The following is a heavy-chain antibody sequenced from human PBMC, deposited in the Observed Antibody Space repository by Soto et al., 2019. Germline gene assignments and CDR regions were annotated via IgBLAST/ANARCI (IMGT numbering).Heavy chain of an antibody. CDR2: INPKSGGT. CDR1: GYTFTVYY. CDR3: ARDLAKGGGSAGFDS. J-gene: IGHJ4*02. Sequence: GASVKVSCKASGYTFTVYYMHWVRQAPGQGLEWMGWINPKSGGTMYPQKFQGRVTMTWDTPISTAYMALTRLRSDDTAVYYCARDLAKGGGSAGFDSWGQGTPVTV. V-gene: IGHV1-2*02. D-gene: IGHD1-26*01.